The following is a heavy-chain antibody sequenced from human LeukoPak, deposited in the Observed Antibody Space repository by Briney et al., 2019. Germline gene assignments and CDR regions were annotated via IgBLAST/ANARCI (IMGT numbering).Heavy chain of an antibody. Sequence: GTSVKVSCKASGFTFTTSAVQWVRQARGQRLGGLGWIVVGSDNTDYAQKFQERVTITRDMSTSTAYMELSSLRSEDTAVYYCAVDRKADSSGYYDAFDIWGQGTMVTVSS. V-gene: IGHV1-58*01. D-gene: IGHD3-22*01. J-gene: IGHJ3*02. CDR2: IVVGSDNT. CDR1: GFTFTTSA. CDR3: AVDRKADSSGYYDAFDI.